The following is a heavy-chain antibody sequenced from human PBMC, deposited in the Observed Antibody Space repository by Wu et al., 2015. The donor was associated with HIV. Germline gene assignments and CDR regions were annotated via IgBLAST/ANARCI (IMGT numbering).Heavy chain of an antibody. D-gene: IGHD2-2*01. CDR2: INPNSGGT. CDR3: ARVGLVPAALGSFDI. J-gene: IGHJ3*02. CDR1: GYDFNGFG. V-gene: IGHV1-2*02. Sequence: QVQLVQSGTEVKKFGASVKVSCQASGYDFNGFGIVWVRQAPGQGLEWMGWINPNSGGTNYAQKFQGRVTMTRDTSISTAYMELSRLRSDDTAVYYCARVGLVPAALGSFDIWGQGTMVTVSS.